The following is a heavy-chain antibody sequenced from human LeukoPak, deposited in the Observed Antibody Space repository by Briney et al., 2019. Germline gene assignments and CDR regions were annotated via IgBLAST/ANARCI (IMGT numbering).Heavy chain of an antibody. CDR3: AGFGESSLAFDI. D-gene: IGHD3-10*01. CDR1: GFTFSTYG. J-gene: IGHJ3*02. CDR2: ISYDGGNK. Sequence: GGSLRLSCAASGFTFSTYGLHWVRQAPGKGLEWVALISYDGGNKNYISSVKGRFTISRDNSKNTLYLQMNSLRAEDRAVYYCAGFGESSLAFDIWGQGTMVTVSS. V-gene: IGHV3-30*03.